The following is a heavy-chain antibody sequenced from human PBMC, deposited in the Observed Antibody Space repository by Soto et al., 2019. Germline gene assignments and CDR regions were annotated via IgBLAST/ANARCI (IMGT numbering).Heavy chain of an antibody. Sequence: PSETLCLPCTFSGGIISSVDYYWSWIRQPPGTGLEWIGYIFYSGSTNYNPSLKSRVTISVDTSKNQFSLKLSSVTAADTAVYYCARAYGLDAFDFWGQGTMVTVSS. CDR2: IFYSGST. CDR1: GGIISSVDYY. V-gene: IGHV4-61*08. D-gene: IGHD4-17*01. CDR3: ARAYGLDAFDF. J-gene: IGHJ3*01.